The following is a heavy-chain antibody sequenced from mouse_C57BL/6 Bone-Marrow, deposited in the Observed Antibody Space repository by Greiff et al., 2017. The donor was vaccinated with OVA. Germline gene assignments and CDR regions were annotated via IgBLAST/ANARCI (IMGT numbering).Heavy chain of an antibody. J-gene: IGHJ3*01. CDR3: TRDTRLLRPAWLAY. CDR2: ISSGGDYI. CDR1: GFTFSSYA. Sequence: EVQLVESGAGLVKPGGSLTLSCAASGFTFSSYAMSWVRQTPEKRLEWVAYISSGGDYIYSADNVKGRFTLSRDHARNTLYLQMSSLKSEDTAMYYCTRDTRLLRPAWLAYWGQGTLVTVAA. D-gene: IGHD2-3*01. V-gene: IGHV5-9-1*02.